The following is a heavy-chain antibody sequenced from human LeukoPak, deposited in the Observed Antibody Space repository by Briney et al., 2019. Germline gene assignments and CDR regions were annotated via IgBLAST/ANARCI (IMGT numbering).Heavy chain of an antibody. V-gene: IGHV4-39*07. CDR1: GGSLSSSSYY. D-gene: IGHD6-19*01. CDR3: ARDGSGYSSEDDAFDI. CDR2: IYYSGST. Sequence: PSETLSLTCTVSGGSLSSSSYYWGWIRQPPGKGLEWIGSIYYSGSTYYNPSLKSRVTISVDTSKNQFSLKLSSVTAADTAVYYCARDGSGYSSEDDAFDIWGQGTMVTVSS. J-gene: IGHJ3*02.